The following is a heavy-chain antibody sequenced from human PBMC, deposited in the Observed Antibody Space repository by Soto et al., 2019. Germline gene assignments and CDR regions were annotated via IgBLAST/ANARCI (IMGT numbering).Heavy chain of an antibody. CDR1: GFTFSGSA. Sequence: GGSLRLSCAASGFTFSGSAMHWVRQASGKGLEWVGRIRSKANSYATAYAASVKGRFTISRDDSKNTAYLQMNSLKTEDTAVYYCTSDTARVYYGMDVWGQGTTVTVSS. CDR3: TSDTARVYYGMDV. J-gene: IGHJ6*02. V-gene: IGHV3-73*01. CDR2: IRSKANSYAT. D-gene: IGHD5-18*01.